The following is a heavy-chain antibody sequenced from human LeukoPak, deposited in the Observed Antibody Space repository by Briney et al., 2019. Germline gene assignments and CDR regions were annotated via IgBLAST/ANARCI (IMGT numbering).Heavy chain of an antibody. CDR3: ARVGRYCSSTSCYLEAFDI. D-gene: IGHD2-2*01. Sequence: GGSLRLSCAASGFTFSSYWMHWVRQAPGKGLVLVSRINSDLSSTSYADSVKGRFTISRDNAKNTLYLQMNSLRAEDTAVYYCARVGRYCSSTSCYLEAFDIWGQGTMVTVSS. V-gene: IGHV3-74*01. CDR2: INSDLSST. CDR1: GFTFSSYW. J-gene: IGHJ3*02.